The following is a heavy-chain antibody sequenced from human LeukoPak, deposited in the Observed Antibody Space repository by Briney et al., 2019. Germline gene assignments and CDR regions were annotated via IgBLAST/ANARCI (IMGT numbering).Heavy chain of an antibody. CDR1: GYTFTGDY. D-gene: IGHD2-21*02. V-gene: IGHV1-2*02. CDR2: INPNSGGT. J-gene: IGHJ3*02. CDR3: ARKYCGGDCYSGAGAFDI. Sequence: ASVKVSCKASGYTFTGDYMHSVRQAPGQGREWMGWINPNSGGTNYAQKFQGRVTMTRDTSISTAYMELSRLRSDDTAVYYCARKYCGGDCYSGAGAFDIWGQGTMVTVSS.